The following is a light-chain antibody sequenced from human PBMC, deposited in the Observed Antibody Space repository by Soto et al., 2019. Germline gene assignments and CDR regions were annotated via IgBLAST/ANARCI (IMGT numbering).Light chain of an antibody. CDR3: QQRTKWRT. V-gene: IGKV3-11*01. CDR1: QSVSYY. J-gene: IGKJ1*01. CDR2: GAS. Sequence: EIVLTQSPGALSLSPGERATLSCRASQSVSYYLAWYQQKPGQAPRLLIYGASTRATGIPARFTGSGSGTDFTLTISSLEPEDFAVYYCQQRTKWRTFGQGTKVDIK.